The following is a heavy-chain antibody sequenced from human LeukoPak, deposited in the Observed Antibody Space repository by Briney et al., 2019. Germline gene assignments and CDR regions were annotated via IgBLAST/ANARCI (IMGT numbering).Heavy chain of an antibody. Sequence: ASVKVSCKASGYTFTSYYMHWVRQAPGQGLEWMGWINPNSGGTNYAQKFQGRVTMTRDTSISTAYMELSRLRSDDTAVYYCARGGDDFWSGPMDVWGQGTTVTVSS. CDR2: INPNSGGT. J-gene: IGHJ6*02. V-gene: IGHV1-2*02. D-gene: IGHD3-3*01. CDR1: GYTFTSYY. CDR3: ARGGDDFWSGPMDV.